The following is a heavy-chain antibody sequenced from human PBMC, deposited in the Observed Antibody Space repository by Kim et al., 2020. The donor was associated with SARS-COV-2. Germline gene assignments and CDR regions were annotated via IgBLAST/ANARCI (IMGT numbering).Heavy chain of an antibody. CDR3: ARQHVPAAMFRYCSGGSCRGDAFDI. V-gene: IGHV5-51*01. J-gene: IGHJ3*02. CDR2: IYPGDSDT. D-gene: IGHD2-15*01. CDR1: GYSFTSYW. Sequence: GESLKISCKGSGYSFTSYWIGWVRQMPGKGLEWMGIIYPGDSDTRYSPSFQGQVTISADKSISTAYLQWSSLKASDTAMYYCARQHVPAAMFRYCSGGSCRGDAFDIWGQGTMVTVSS.